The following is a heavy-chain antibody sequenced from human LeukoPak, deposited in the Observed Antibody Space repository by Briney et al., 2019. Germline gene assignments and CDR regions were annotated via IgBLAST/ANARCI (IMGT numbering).Heavy chain of an antibody. CDR3: AKGSTFFDS. J-gene: IGHJ4*02. D-gene: IGHD2/OR15-2a*01. V-gene: IGHV3-30*18. CDR2: ISYDDGSNK. CDR1: GFTFSSYG. Sequence: PGRPLRLSCATSGFTFSSYGMHWVRKAPGKGLERVAVISYDDGSNKYYADSVKGRFTISRDNSKNTLYLQMNSLRPEDTAVYYCAKGSTFFDSWGQGTLVTVSS.